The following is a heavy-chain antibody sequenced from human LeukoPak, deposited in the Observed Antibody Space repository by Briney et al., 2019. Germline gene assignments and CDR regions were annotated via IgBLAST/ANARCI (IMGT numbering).Heavy chain of an antibody. V-gene: IGHV1-46*01. CDR2: INPSGGST. Sequence: GASVKVSCKASGYTFTSYYMHWVRQAPGQGLEWMGIINPSGGSTSYAQKFQGRVTMTRDTSISTAYMELSRLRSDDTAVYYCARAPKHYRYCSSTSCRNWFDPWGQGTLVTVSS. D-gene: IGHD2-2*01. CDR3: ARAPKHYRYCSSTSCRNWFDP. CDR1: GYTFTSYY. J-gene: IGHJ5*02.